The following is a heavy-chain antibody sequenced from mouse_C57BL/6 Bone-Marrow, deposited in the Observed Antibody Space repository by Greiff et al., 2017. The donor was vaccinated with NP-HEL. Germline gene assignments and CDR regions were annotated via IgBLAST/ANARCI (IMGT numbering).Heavy chain of an antibody. Sequence: EVQRVESGGGLVQPGGSMKLSCAASGFTFSDAWMDWVRQSPEKGLEWVAEIRNKANNHATYYAESVKGRFTISRDDSKSSVYLQMNSLRAEDTGIYYCTAYYYGSSFYYFDYWGQGTTLTVSS. V-gene: IGHV6-6*01. CDR3: TAYYYGSSFYYFDY. CDR2: IRNKANNHAT. J-gene: IGHJ2*01. CDR1: GFTFSDAW. D-gene: IGHD1-1*01.